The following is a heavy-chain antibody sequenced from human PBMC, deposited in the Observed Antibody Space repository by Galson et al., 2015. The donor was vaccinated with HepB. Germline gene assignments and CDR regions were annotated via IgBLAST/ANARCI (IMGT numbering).Heavy chain of an antibody. J-gene: IGHJ3*02. CDR3: ASPGGDYYDSSGYYYDDAFDI. D-gene: IGHD3-22*01. V-gene: IGHV5-10-1*01. CDR1: GYSFTSYW. Sequence: QSGAEVKKPGESLRISCKGSGYSFTSYWISWVRQMPGKGLEWMGRIDPSDSYTNYSPSFQGHVTISADKSISTAYLQWSSLKASDTAMYYCASPGGDYYDSSGYYYDDAFDIWGQGTMVTVSS. CDR2: IDPSDSYT.